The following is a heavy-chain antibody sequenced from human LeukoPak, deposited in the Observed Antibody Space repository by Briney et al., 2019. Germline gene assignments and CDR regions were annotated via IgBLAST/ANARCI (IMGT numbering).Heavy chain of an antibody. CDR1: GGSISGGGYY. CDR3: AREAVSPQQLVPYFDY. V-gene: IGHV4-31*03. CDR2: IYYSGST. Sequence: PSQTLSLTCTVSGGSISGGGYYWSWIPQHPGKGLEWIGYIYYSGSTYYNPSLKSRVTISVDTSKNQFSLKLSSVTAADTAVYYCAREAVSPQQLVPYFDYWGQGTLVTVSS. D-gene: IGHD6-13*01. J-gene: IGHJ4*02.